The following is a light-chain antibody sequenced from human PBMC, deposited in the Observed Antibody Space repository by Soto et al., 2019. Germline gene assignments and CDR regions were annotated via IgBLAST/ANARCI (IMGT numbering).Light chain of an antibody. J-gene: IGKJ2*01. CDR1: QSVSSTS. CDR2: GAS. Sequence: EIVLTQSPGTLSLSPGERATLSCRASQSVSSTSLAWYQQKPGQAPRLLIYGASSRATGIPDRFSGSGSGTDFTLNISRLEPEDFAGYYCQRYDISPFPFGQGTKLEIK. V-gene: IGKV3-20*01. CDR3: QRYDISPFP.